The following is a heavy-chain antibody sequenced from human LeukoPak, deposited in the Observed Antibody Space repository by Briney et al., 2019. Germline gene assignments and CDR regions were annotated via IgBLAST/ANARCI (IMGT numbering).Heavy chain of an antibody. J-gene: IGHJ6*03. CDR3: ARDGNRDGDMDV. D-gene: IGHD1-1*01. CDR1: GFTFSSYD. Sequence: GGTLRLSCAASGFTFSSYDMNWVRQAPGKGLEWVAYISSSSSLIYYAGSVKGRFTVSRDSVKRSLYLQMNSLRAEDTAVYYCARDGNRDGDMDVWGKGTTVTVSS. V-gene: IGHV3-48*01. CDR2: ISSSSSLI.